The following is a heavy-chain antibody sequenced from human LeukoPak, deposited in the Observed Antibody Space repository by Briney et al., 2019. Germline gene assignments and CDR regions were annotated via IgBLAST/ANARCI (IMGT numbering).Heavy chain of an antibody. CDR2: ISAYNGNT. V-gene: IGHV1-18*01. Sequence: ASVKVSCKASGYTFTSYGISWVRQAPGQGLEWMGWISAYNGNTNYAQKLQGRATMTTDTSTSTAYMELRSLRSDDTAVYYCARAGRSIVVVPAARGLEDYWGQGTLVTVSS. J-gene: IGHJ4*02. CDR3: ARAGRSIVVVPAARGLEDY. CDR1: GYTFTSYG. D-gene: IGHD2-2*01.